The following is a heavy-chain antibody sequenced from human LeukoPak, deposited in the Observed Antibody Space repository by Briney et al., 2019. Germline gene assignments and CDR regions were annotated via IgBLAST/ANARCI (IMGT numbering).Heavy chain of an antibody. J-gene: IGHJ4*02. Sequence: GGSLRLSCAASGLTFSSYAMNWVRQAPGKGLEWVSAISGSDGSTYYADSVKGRFTISRDIPNNTLYLQMNSLRAEDTALYYCAKTDADYYTSGSYYLDLWGQGTLVTVSS. D-gene: IGHD3-10*01. V-gene: IGHV3-23*01. CDR1: GLTFSSYA. CDR3: AKTDADYYTSGSYYLDL. CDR2: ISGSDGST.